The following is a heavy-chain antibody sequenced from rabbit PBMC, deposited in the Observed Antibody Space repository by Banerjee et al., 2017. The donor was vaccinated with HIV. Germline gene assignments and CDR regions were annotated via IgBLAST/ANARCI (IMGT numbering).Heavy chain of an antibody. CDR2: ICNRDGST. D-gene: IGHD1-1*01. J-gene: IGHJ4*01. Sequence: QEQLVESGGDLVKPGASLTLTCTASGFSFSSGYDMCWVRQAPGKGPEWIACICNRDGSTTYASSAKGRFTISKTSSTTVTLQMTSLTAADTATYFCARGDTGSRHSPFNLWGPGTLVTVS. V-gene: IGHV1S45*01. CDR3: ARGDTGSRHSPFNL. CDR1: GFSFSSGYD.